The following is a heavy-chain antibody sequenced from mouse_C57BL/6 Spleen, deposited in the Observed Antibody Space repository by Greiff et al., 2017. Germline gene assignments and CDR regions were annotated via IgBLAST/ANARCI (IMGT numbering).Heavy chain of an antibody. D-gene: IGHD3-2*02. Sequence: VQLVESGPGLVAPSQSLSITCTVSGFSLTSYGVHWVRQPPGKGLEWLVVIWSDGSTTYNSALKSRLSISKDNAKSQVFLKMNSLQTDDTAMYYCARHGDSSGYVFAYWGQGTLVTVSA. CDR3: ARHGDSSGYVFAY. CDR1: GFSLTSYG. J-gene: IGHJ3*01. CDR2: IWSDGST. V-gene: IGHV2-6-1*01.